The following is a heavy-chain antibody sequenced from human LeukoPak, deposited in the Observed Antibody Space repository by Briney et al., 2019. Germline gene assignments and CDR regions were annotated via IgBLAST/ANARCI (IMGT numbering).Heavy chain of an antibody. Sequence: SVKVSCKASGGTFSSYAISWVRQAPGQGLEWMGGIIPIFGTANYAQKFQGRVTITTDESTSPAYMELSSLRSEDTAVYYCAGPYGGALDYWGQGTLVTVSS. CDR1: GGTFSSYA. V-gene: IGHV1-69*05. CDR3: AGPYGGALDY. J-gene: IGHJ4*02. D-gene: IGHD3-10*01. CDR2: IIPIFGTA.